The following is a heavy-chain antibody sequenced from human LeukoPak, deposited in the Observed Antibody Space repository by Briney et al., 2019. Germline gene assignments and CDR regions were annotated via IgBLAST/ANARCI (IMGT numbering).Heavy chain of an antibody. Sequence: GRSLRLSCAASGFTFSSYGMRWVRQAPGKGLEWVAVISYDGSNKYYADSVKGRFTISRDNSKNTLYLQMNSLRAEDTAVYYCAKDVSALSHYYGMDVWGQGTTVTVSS. CDR2: ISYDGSNK. V-gene: IGHV3-30*18. D-gene: IGHD2/OR15-2a*01. J-gene: IGHJ6*02. CDR1: GFTFSSYG. CDR3: AKDVSALSHYYGMDV.